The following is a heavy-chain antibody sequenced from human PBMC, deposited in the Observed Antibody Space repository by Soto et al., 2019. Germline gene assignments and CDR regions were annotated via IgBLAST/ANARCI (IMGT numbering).Heavy chain of an antibody. CDR3: ATMGKAHYDILTGYLYYYGMDV. V-gene: IGHV1-18*01. Sequence: VQLVQSGAEVKKPGASVKVSCKASGYTFTSYGISWVRQAPGQGLEWMGWISAYNGNTNYAQKLQGRVTMTTDTSTSTAYMELRSLRSDDTALYYCATMGKAHYDILTGYLYYYGMDVWGQGTTVTVSS. CDR2: ISAYNGNT. J-gene: IGHJ6*02. D-gene: IGHD3-9*01. CDR1: GYTFTSYG.